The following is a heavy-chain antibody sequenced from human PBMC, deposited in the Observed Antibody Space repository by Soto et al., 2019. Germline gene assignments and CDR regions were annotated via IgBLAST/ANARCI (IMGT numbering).Heavy chain of an antibody. J-gene: IGHJ3*02. CDR2: MNPANGHA. CDR3: ARGGGVGLDGSAAVDI. CDR1: GYTLTSHH. D-gene: IGHD1-1*01. V-gene: IGHV1-46*01. Sequence: QVHLVQSGAEVKKPGASMKVSCTASGYTLTSHHVHWVRQAPGRRLEWMGSMNPANGHAQYTARFKGRVIMTRDTSSSTVYMELRGLTSEDTAIFYCARGGGVGLDGSAAVDIWGQGTMVTVSS.